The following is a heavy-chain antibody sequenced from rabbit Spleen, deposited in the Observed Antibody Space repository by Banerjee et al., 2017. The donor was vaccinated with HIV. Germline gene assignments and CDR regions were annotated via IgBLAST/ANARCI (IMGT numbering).Heavy chain of an antibody. CDR1: GFDLSKYYH. V-gene: IGHV1S45*01. CDR2: INTGSSGST. Sequence: QEQLVESGGGLVKPEGSLTLTCKASGFDLSKYYHMCWVRQAPGKGLEWIACINTGSSGSTNYASWAKGRFTISKTSSTTVTLQMTSLTAADTATYFCARETSGGWGVVLYYFRLWGPGTLVTVS. J-gene: IGHJ4*01. CDR3: ARETSGGWGVVLYYFRL. D-gene: IGHD4-1*01.